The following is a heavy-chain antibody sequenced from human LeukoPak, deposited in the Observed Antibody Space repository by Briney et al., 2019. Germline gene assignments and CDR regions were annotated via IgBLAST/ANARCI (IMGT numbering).Heavy chain of an antibody. D-gene: IGHD2-21*01. CDR1: GSRFTTYW. V-gene: IGHV5-51*01. CDR2: IYPGDSDT. CDR3: ARRVGETTSFDY. J-gene: IGHJ4*02. Sequence: NRGESLKTSCKGSGSRFTTYWIGWVRQMPGKGLEWLGIIYPGDSDTRDTPSFQGQVTMSSDKPISTAYPQWISLKASDTAMYYCARRVGETTSFDYWGQGTLVSVSS.